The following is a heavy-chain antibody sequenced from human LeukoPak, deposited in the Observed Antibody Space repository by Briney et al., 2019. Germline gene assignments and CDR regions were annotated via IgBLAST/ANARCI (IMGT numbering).Heavy chain of an antibody. CDR1: GFTFSSYW. CDR3: ARVTSYGYRDAFDI. V-gene: IGHV3-74*01. D-gene: IGHD5-18*01. Sequence: PGGSLRLSCAASGFTFSSYWMHWVRQAPGKGLVWVSRINSDGSSTSYADSVKGRFTISRDNAKNTLYLQMNSLRAEDTAVYYCARVTSYGYRDAFDIWGQGTMVTVSS. J-gene: IGHJ3*02. CDR2: INSDGSST.